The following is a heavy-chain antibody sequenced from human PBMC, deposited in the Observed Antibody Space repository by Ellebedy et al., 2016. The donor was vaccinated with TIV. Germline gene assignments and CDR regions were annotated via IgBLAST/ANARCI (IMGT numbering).Heavy chain of an antibody. CDR3: ARRSTDFAFDS. Sequence: PGGSLRLSCAVSGFTFSSHTLHWVRQAPGKGLEWVSIISANGGTTYYADSVKGRFTISRDNSKNTLFLQMSSLRAEDTAVYFCARRSTDFAFDSWGQGTLVTVSS. CDR1: GFTFSSHT. V-gene: IGHV3-23*01. D-gene: IGHD3/OR15-3a*01. J-gene: IGHJ4*02. CDR2: ISANGGTT.